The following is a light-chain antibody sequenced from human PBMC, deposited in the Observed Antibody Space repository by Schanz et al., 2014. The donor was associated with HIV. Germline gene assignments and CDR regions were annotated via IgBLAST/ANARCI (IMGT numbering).Light chain of an antibody. CDR3: QQSDSSPWT. Sequence: EIVLTQSPGTLSLSPGERATLSCRASQSVARYLAWYQQKPGQAPRLLIYDASNRATGIPARFSGSGSGTDFTLTISSLEPEDFAVFYCQQSDSSPWTFGQGTKVELK. J-gene: IGKJ1*01. CDR2: DAS. V-gene: IGKV3-11*01. CDR1: QSVARY.